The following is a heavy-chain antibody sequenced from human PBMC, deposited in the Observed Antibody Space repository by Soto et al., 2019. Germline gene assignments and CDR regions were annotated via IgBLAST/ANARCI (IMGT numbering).Heavy chain of an antibody. CDR2: IYHSGST. J-gene: IGHJ4*02. CDR3: ARGDYGEHFDY. D-gene: IGHD4-17*01. Sequence: SETLSLTCAVSGGSISSGGYSWSWIRQPPGKGLEWIGYIYHSGSTYYNPSLKSRVTISVDRSKNQFSLKLSSVTAAETAVYYCARGDYGEHFDYWGQGTLVTVSS. V-gene: IGHV4-30-2*01. CDR1: GGSISSGGYS.